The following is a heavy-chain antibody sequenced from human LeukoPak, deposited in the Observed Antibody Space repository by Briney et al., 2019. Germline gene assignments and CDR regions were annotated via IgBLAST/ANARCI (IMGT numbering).Heavy chain of an antibody. CDR2: INPSGGST. J-gene: IGHJ4*02. Sequence: ASVKVSCKASAYTFTNYYIHWVRQAPGQGLEWTGIINPSGGSTSYAQKFQGRVTMTRDTSTSTVYMELSSLRSEDTAVYYCAREGPYSDSSRSRFDYWGQGTLVTVSS. CDR3: AREGPYSDSSRSRFDY. V-gene: IGHV1-46*01. D-gene: IGHD6-6*01. CDR1: AYTFTNYY.